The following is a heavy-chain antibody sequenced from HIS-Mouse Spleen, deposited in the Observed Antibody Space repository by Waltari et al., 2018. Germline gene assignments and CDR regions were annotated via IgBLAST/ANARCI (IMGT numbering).Heavy chain of an antibody. D-gene: IGHD6-13*01. CDR2: IYYSWST. J-gene: IGHJ2*01. V-gene: IGHV4-39*07. Sequence: QLQLQESGPGLVKPSETRSRTCTVSGGPISSRRYYWGWIRQPPGKGLEWLGSIYYSWSTYYNPSLKSRVTISVDTSKNQFSLKLSSVTAADTAVYYCAREIPYSSSWYDWYFDLWGRGTLVTVSS. CDR1: GGPISSRRYY. CDR3: AREIPYSSSWYDWYFDL.